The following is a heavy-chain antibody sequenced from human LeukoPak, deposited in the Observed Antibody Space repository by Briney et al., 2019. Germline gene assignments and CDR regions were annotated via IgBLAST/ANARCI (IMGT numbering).Heavy chain of an antibody. CDR2: ISGSGGST. CDR3: AKAFGVWYNYFDY. J-gene: IGHJ4*02. CDR1: GFTFSSYA. V-gene: IGHV3-23*01. Sequence: GGSLRLSCAASGFTFSSYAMSWVRQAPEKGLEWVSAISGSGGSTYYADSVKGRFTISRDNSKNTLYLQMNSLGAEDTAVYYCAKAFGVWYNYFDYWGQGTLVTVSS. D-gene: IGHD2-8*01.